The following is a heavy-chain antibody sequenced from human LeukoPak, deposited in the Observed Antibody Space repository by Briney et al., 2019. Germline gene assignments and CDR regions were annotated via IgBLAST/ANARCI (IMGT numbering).Heavy chain of an antibody. CDR2: IYYSGST. CDR3: ARHDGPGSSPNFGS. Sequence: SETLSLTCTVSGGSISSYYWSWIRQPPGKGLEWIGYIYYSGSTNYNPSLKSRVTISVDTSKNQFSLKLSSVTAADTAVYYCARHDGPGSSPNFGSWGQGTLVTVSS. J-gene: IGHJ4*02. CDR1: GGSISSYY. V-gene: IGHV4-59*08. D-gene: IGHD3-10*01.